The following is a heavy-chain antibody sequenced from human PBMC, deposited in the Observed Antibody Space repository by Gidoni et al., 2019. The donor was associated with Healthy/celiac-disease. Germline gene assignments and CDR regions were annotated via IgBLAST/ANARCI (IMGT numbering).Heavy chain of an antibody. Sequence: QVQLQESGPGLVKPSPTLSLTCTVSAGSISSGGYYWSWIRQHPGKGLEWIGYTYYSGSTYYNPSLKSRVTISVDTSKNQFSLKLSSVTAADTAVYYCARDRSSRRKGWFDPWGQGTLVTVSS. J-gene: IGHJ5*02. CDR1: AGSISSGGYY. CDR2: TYYSGST. D-gene: IGHD6-13*01. CDR3: ARDRSSRRKGWFDP. V-gene: IGHV4-31*03.